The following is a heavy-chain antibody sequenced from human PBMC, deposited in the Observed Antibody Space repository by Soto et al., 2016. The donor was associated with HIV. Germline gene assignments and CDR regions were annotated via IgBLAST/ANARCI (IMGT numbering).Heavy chain of an antibody. J-gene: IGHJ4*02. CDR1: GFTFSSYW. Sequence: EVQLVESGGGLVQPGGSLRLSCAASGFTFSSYWMHWVRQAPGKGLVWVSRINSDGSSTSYADSVKGRFTISRDNAKNTLYLQMNSLRAEDTAVYYCARDLGHDSSGYLFDYWGQGTLVTVSS. D-gene: IGHD3-22*01. CDR3: ARDLGHDSSGYLFDY. CDR2: INSDGSST. V-gene: IGHV3-74*01.